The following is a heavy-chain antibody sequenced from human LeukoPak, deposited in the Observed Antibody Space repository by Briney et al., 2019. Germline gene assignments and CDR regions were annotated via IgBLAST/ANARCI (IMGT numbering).Heavy chain of an antibody. CDR2: ISAYNGNT. CDR1: GYTFTSYG. V-gene: IGHV1-18*01. Sequence: ASVKVSCKASGYTFTSYGISWVRQVPGQGLEWMGWISAYNGNTNYAQKLQGRVTMTTDTSTSTAYMELRSLRSDDTAVYYCARDPGIAARRSNLDYWGQGTLVTVSS. J-gene: IGHJ4*02. D-gene: IGHD6-6*01. CDR3: ARDPGIAARRSNLDY.